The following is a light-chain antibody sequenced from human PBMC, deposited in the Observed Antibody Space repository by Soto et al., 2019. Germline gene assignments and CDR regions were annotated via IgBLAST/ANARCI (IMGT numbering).Light chain of an antibody. J-gene: IGKJ4*01. CDR2: SES. V-gene: IGKV1-17*01. CDR1: QGIRND. Sequence: DIQMTQSPSSLSASVGDRVTITCRASQGIRNDLGWYKQKPGMAPKRLIYSESTLQGGVPSRFSGSASGTEFTLTISSLQPEDFATYYCLHHFMYPLTFGGGTKVEIK. CDR3: LHHFMYPLT.